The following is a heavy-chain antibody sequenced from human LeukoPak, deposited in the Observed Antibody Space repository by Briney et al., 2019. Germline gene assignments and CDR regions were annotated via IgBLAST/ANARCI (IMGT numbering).Heavy chain of an antibody. CDR3: ARGSRYFDWLLYGDFDY. CDR2: ISAYNGNT. J-gene: IGHJ4*02. Sequence: ASVKVSCKASGYTCTSYGIIWVRQAPGQGLEWMGWISAYNGNTNYAQKFQGRVTMTTDTSTSTAYMELRSLRSDDTAVYYCARGSRYFDWLLYGDFDYWGQGTLVTVSS. CDR1: GYTCTSYG. V-gene: IGHV1-18*04. D-gene: IGHD3-9*01.